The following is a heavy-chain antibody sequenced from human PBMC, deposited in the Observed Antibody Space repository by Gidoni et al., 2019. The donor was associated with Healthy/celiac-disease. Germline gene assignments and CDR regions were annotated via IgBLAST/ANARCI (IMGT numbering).Heavy chain of an antibody. Sequence: QVQLVESGVGVVQPGRSLRLSCAASGFTFSSYGMHWVRQAPGKGLEWVAVIWDDGSNKYYADSVKGRFTISRDNSKNTLYLQMNSLRAEDTAVYYCASTLVGLERLENYYYYYGMDVWGQGTTVTVSS. CDR2: IWDDGSNK. D-gene: IGHD1-1*01. V-gene: IGHV3-33*01. CDR3: ASTLVGLERLENYYYYYGMDV. CDR1: GFTFSSYG. J-gene: IGHJ6*02.